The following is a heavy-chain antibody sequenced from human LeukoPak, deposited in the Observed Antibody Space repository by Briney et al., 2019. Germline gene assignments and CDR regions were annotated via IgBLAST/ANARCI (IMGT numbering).Heavy chain of an antibody. CDR3: ARGQKKRYYDFWSGYSPPGHY. D-gene: IGHD3-3*01. CDR2: IKQDGSEK. V-gene: IGHV3-7*01. J-gene: IGHJ4*02. CDR1: GFTFSSYL. Sequence: QTGGSLRLSCAASGFTFSSYLMSWVRQAPGKGLEWVANIKQDGSEKYYVDSVKGRFTISRDNAKNSLYLQMNSLRAEDTAVYYCARGQKKRYYDFWSGYSPPGHYWGQGTLVTVSS.